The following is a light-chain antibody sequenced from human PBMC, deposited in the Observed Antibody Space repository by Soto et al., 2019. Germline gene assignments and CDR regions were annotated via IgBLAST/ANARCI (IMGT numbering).Light chain of an antibody. Sequence: DIVMTQSPDPLAVSLGERATINCKSSQSVLYSSNNKNYLAWYQQKPGQPPKLLIYWASTRESGVPDRFSGSGSGTDFTLTISSLQAEDVAVYYCQQYYSTSSWTFGQGTKV. CDR2: WAS. CDR1: QSVLYSSNNKNY. V-gene: IGKV4-1*01. CDR3: QQYYSTSSWT. J-gene: IGKJ1*01.